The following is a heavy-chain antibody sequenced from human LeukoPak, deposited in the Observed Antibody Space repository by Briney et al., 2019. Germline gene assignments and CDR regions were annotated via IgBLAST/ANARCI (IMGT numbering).Heavy chain of an antibody. V-gene: IGHV3-23*01. D-gene: IGHD3-3*01. CDR3: AKGQGIFGVVTALGPLDI. CDR2: ISGSGGST. Sequence: GGSLRLSCVVSGFTFSSYAMSWVRQAPGKGLEWVSTISGSGGSTYYADSVKGRFTISRDNSKNTLYLQMNSLRAEDTAVYYCAKGQGIFGVVTALGPLDIWGQGTMVTVSS. J-gene: IGHJ3*02. CDR1: GFTFSSYA.